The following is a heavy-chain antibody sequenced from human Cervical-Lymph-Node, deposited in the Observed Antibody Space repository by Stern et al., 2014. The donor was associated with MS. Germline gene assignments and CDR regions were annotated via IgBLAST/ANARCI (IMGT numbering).Heavy chain of an antibody. CDR1: GGSISTNSYF. Sequence: QLQLQESGPGLVKPSATLSLTCTVTGGSISTNSYFWGWIRQTPGRGLEWIGSIYFAGNPFYNPSFATRVTISVDRSKNQFSRRLTSVTAADTAVYYCARLERSYGGDYWGQGIQVTVSS. D-gene: IGHD5-18*01. V-gene: IGHV4-39*01. CDR2: IYFAGNP. J-gene: IGHJ4*02. CDR3: ARLERSYGGDY.